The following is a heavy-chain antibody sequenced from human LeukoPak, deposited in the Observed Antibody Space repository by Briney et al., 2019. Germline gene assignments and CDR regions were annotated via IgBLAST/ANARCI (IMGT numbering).Heavy chain of an antibody. V-gene: IGHV3-30-3*01. CDR2: ISYDGSNK. CDR3: TTGRVL. Sequence: GGSLRLSCAASGFTFSSYAMHWVRQAPGKGLAWVAVISYDGSNKYYADSVKGRFTISRDNSKNTLYLQMNSLRVEDTAVYYCTTGRVLWGQGTLVTVSS. J-gene: IGHJ4*02. CDR1: GFTFSSYA.